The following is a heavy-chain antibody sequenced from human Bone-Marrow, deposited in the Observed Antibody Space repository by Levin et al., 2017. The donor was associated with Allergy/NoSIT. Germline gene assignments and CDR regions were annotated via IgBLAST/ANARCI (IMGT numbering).Heavy chain of an antibody. CDR1: GFSLSSSGVG. V-gene: IGHV2-5*02. D-gene: IGHD6-19*01. Sequence: SGPTLVKPTQTLTLTCTFSGFSLSSSGVGVGWIRQPPGKALKWLALIYWDDEERYSPSLKSRLTITKDTSKNQVVLKLTNMDPVDTATYYSAHRIHSADDLHLWYSSGWAFDYWGQGVLVTVSS. J-gene: IGHJ4*02. CDR2: IYWDDEE. CDR3: AHRIHSADDLHLWYSSGWAFDY.